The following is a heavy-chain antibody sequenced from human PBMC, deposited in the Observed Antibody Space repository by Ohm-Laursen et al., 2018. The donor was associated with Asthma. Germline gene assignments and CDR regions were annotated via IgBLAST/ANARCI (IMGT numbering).Heavy chain of an antibody. CDR2: ISSSSSTI. D-gene: IGHD5-18*01. CDR3: ASLSYSDSYGYSHYYYGMDV. CDR1: GFTFSSYS. Sequence: SLRLSCSASGFTFSSYSMNWVRQAPGKGLEWVSYISSSSSTIYYADSVKGRFTISRDNAKNSLYLQMNSLRDEDTAVYYCASLSYSDSYGYSHYYYGMDVWGQGTMVTVSS. V-gene: IGHV3-48*02. J-gene: IGHJ6*02.